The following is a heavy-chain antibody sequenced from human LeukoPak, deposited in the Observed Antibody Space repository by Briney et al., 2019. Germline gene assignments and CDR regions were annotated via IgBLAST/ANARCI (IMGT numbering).Heavy chain of an antibody. CDR1: GFTFSNFA. D-gene: IGHD6-13*01. CDR2: ITGYGGT. J-gene: IGHJ5*02. Sequence: GGSLRLSCAASGFTFSNFAMMWVRQAPGTGLQWVSTITGYGGTFYAHSVRGRFTIFRDTSMNTLFLQMNSLGAEDTAVYCCAKGATAGKVDWFDPWGQGTLVTVSS. CDR3: AKGATAGKVDWFDP. V-gene: IGHV3-23*01.